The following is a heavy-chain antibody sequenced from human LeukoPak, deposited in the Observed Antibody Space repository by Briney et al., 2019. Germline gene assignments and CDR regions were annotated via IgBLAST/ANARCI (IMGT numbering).Heavy chain of an antibody. J-gene: IGHJ4*02. D-gene: IGHD3-22*01. CDR3: ARVSPVPYYYDSSAFDY. V-gene: IGHV4-59*01. Sequence: SETLSLTCTVSGGSINSYYWSWIRQPPGKGLEWIGYIYYSGSTNYNPSLKSRVTISVDTSKNQFSLKLSSVTAADTAVYYCARVSPVPYYYDSSAFDYWGQGTLVTVSS. CDR2: IYYSGST. CDR1: GGSINSYY.